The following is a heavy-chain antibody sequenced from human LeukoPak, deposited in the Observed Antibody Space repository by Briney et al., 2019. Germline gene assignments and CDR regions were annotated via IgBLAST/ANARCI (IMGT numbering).Heavy chain of an antibody. D-gene: IGHD3-3*01. V-gene: IGHV3-7*01. Sequence: QPGGSLRLSCVDSGFTFSRYWMSWVRQAPGKGLEWVANIKQDGSEKYYVDSVKGRFTISRDNAKNSLYLQMNSLRAEDTAVYYRARDSAYYDFGYFDYWGQGTLVTVSS. J-gene: IGHJ4*02. CDR1: GFTFSRYW. CDR2: IKQDGSEK. CDR3: ARDSAYYDFGYFDY.